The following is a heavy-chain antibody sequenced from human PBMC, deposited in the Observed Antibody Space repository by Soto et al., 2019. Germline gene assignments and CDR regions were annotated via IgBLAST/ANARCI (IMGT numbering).Heavy chain of an antibody. Sequence: QVQLVESGGGVVQPGRSLRLSCAASGFTFSSYGMHWVRQAPGKGLEWVAVISYDGSNKYYADSVKGRFTISRDNSKNTLYLQMNSLRAEDTAVYYCAKEDGYAAWSYFDYWGQGTLVTVSS. J-gene: IGHJ4*02. CDR2: ISYDGSNK. V-gene: IGHV3-30*18. CDR1: GFTFSSYG. D-gene: IGHD5-12*01. CDR3: AKEDGYAAWSYFDY.